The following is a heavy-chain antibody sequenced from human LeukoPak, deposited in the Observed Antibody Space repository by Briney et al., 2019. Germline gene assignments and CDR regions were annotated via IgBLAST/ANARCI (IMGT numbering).Heavy chain of an antibody. J-gene: IGHJ4*02. CDR1: GFTFSGSA. Sequence: HPGGSLRLSCAASGFTFSGSATHWVRQASGKGLEWVGRIRSKANSYATAYAASVKGRFTISRDDSKNTAYLQMNSLKTEDTAVYYCTTSFSSSWFILDYWGQGTLVTVSS. CDR3: TTSFSSSWFILDY. D-gene: IGHD6-13*01. V-gene: IGHV3-73*01. CDR2: IRSKANSYAT.